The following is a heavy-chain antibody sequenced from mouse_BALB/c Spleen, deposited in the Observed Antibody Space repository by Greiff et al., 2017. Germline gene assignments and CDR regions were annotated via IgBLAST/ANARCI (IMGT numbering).Heavy chain of an antibody. CDR1: GFTFGSYA. CDR3: ARDEDGYGAY. Sequence: EVKLVESGGGLVKPGGSLKLSCAASGFTFGSYAMSWVRQSPEKRLEWVAEISSGGSYTYYPDTVTGRFTISRDNAKNTLYLEMSSLRSEDTAMYYCARDEDGYGAYWGQGTLVTVSA. V-gene: IGHV5-9-4*01. CDR2: ISSGGSYT. D-gene: IGHD2-2*01. J-gene: IGHJ3*01.